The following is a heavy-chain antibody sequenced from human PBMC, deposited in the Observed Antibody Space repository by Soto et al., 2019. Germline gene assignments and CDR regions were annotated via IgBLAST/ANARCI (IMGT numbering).Heavy chain of an antibody. CDR3: ARDQISGWYDN. CDR2: MGGRVDSK. J-gene: IGHJ5*02. V-gene: IGHV3-23*01. D-gene: IGHD6-19*01. Sequence: EVQLLESGGGLVKPGGSLRLSCAASGFAFGRYALSWVRQAPGKGLEWVSAMGGRVDSKSYADSVKGRLTISRDDPKNTLFLEMNSLRPEDTAIYFCARDQISGWYDNWGQGTLVTVSS. CDR1: GFAFGRYA.